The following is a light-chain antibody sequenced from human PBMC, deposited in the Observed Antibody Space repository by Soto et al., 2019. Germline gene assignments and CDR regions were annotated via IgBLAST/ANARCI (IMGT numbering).Light chain of an antibody. V-gene: IGKV3-15*01. CDR2: GAS. CDR3: QQYDKTVPPVT. CDR1: RSVSTN. Sequence: DIILTQSPAIVSVSPGERATLSCRASRSVSTNLAWYQHKHGQAPRLLIYGASTRVTGIPARFSGSGSGTDFTLIINYLKSEDFGVYYCQQYDKTVPPVTFGGGTKVEI. J-gene: IGKJ4*01.